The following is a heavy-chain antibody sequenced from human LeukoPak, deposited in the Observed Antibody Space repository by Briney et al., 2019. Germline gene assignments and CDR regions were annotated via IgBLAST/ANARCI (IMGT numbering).Heavy chain of an antibody. Sequence: GGSLRLSCAASGFTFSSYSMNWVRQAPGKGLEWVSSISSSSSYIYYADSVKGRFTISRDNAKNSLYLQMNSLRAEDTAVYYCARELRPPHYSGSDYSRDVGDYWGQGTLVTVSS. D-gene: IGHD1-26*01. CDR3: ARELRPPHYSGSDYSRDVGDY. J-gene: IGHJ4*02. CDR2: ISSSSSYI. CDR1: GFTFSSYS. V-gene: IGHV3-21*01.